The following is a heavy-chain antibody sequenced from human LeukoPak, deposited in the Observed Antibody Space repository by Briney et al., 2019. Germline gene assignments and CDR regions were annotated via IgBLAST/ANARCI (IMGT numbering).Heavy chain of an antibody. V-gene: IGHV3-7*01. CDR3: ARYVNYFDP. D-gene: IGHD3-10*02. CDR1: GFTFSSYW. J-gene: IGHJ4*02. Sequence: GGTLRLSCAASGFTFSSYWMTWVRQAPGKGMERLATIKQDGTERYNVDSVRGRFTISRDNAKNSLFLQVNSLRAKDTALYYCARYVNYFDPWGQGTLITVSS. CDR2: IKQDGTER.